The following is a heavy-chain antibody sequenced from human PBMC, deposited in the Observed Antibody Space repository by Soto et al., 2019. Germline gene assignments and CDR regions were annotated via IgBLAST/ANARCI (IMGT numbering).Heavy chain of an antibody. CDR3: VRLRAGELGNV. V-gene: IGHV2-26*01. D-gene: IGHD2-21*01. CDR1: GFSLSSLRMG. J-gene: IGHJ6*02. Sequence: QVTLKESGPVLVKPTETLTLTCTVSGFSLSSLRMGVTCIRQPTGKALEWLAHIFSSDGDFYSTYLKSRLTSTNDTSKSQVVLTMTNRDPLYTGTYYWVRLRAGELGNVWGQGTKVTVSS. CDR2: IFSSDGD.